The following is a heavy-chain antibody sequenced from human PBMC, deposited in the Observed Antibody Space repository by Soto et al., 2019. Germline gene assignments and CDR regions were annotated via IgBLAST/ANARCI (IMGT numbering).Heavy chain of an antibody. J-gene: IGHJ6*02. CDR3: ARASPLSWGNPAGDYYYGMDV. V-gene: IGHV3-23*01. Sequence: GGSLRLSCVASGFTFSRYSMNWVRQAPGKGLEWVSAISGSGGSTYYADSVKGRFTISRDNSKNTLYLQMNSLRAEDTAVYYCARASPLSWGNPAGDYYYGMDVWGQGTTVTVSS. D-gene: IGHD3-16*01. CDR1: GFTFSRYS. CDR2: ISGSGGST.